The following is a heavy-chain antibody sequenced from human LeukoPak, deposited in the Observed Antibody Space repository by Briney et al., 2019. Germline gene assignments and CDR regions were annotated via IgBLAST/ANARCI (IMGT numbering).Heavy chain of an antibody. CDR1: GGSISSSSYY. CDR2: INHSGST. D-gene: IGHD2-2*02. J-gene: IGHJ6*02. V-gene: IGHV4-39*07. Sequence: SETLSLTCTVSGGSISSSSYYWSWIRQPPGKGLEWIGEINHSGSTNYNPSLKSRVTISVDTSKNQFSLKLSSVTAADTAVYYCARGRATRYCSSTSCYTLLRGDYYYGMDVWGQGTTVTVSS. CDR3: ARGRATRYCSSTSCYTLLRGDYYYGMDV.